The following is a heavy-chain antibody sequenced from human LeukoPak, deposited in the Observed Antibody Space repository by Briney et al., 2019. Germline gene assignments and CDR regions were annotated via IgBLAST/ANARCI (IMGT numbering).Heavy chain of an antibody. Sequence: SETLSLTCTVSGGSVSSSSYYWGWIRQPPGKGLEWIGTIYYSGGTYYNPSLKSRVTISVDTSKNQFSLKLSSVTAADTAVYYCARQEVYCSSTSCYARGYSYGTFFDYWGQGTLVTVSS. V-gene: IGHV4-39*01. CDR1: GGSVSSSSYY. CDR3: ARQEVYCSSTSCYARGYSYGTFFDY. D-gene: IGHD2-2*01. CDR2: IYYSGGT. J-gene: IGHJ4*02.